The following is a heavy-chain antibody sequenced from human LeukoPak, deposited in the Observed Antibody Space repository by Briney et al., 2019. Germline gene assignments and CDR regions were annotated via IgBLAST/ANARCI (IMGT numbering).Heavy chain of an antibody. J-gene: IGHJ3*02. D-gene: IGHD3-3*02. Sequence: GASVKVSCKASGYTFTGYYMHWVRQAPGQGLEWMGWINPNSGGTNYAQKFQGWVTMTRDTSISTAYMELSGLRSDDTAVYYCARVGLAGVAAFDIWGQGTMVTVSS. V-gene: IGHV1-2*04. CDR2: INPNSGGT. CDR3: ARVGLAGVAAFDI. CDR1: GYTFTGYY.